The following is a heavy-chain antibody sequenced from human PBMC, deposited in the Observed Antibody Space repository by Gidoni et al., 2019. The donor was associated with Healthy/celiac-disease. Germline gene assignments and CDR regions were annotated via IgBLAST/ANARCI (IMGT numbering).Heavy chain of an antibody. CDR1: GGTFSSYA. J-gene: IGHJ4*02. D-gene: IGHD6-6*01. CDR3: ASEYSSSSGVLKY. CDR2: IIPILGIA. Sequence: QVQLVQSGAEVKKPGSSVKVSCKAPGGTFSSYAISWVRQAPGQGLEWMGRIIPILGIANYAQKFQGRVTITADKSTSTAYMELSSLRSEDTAVYYCASEYSSSSGVLKYWGQGTLVTVSS. V-gene: IGHV1-69*04.